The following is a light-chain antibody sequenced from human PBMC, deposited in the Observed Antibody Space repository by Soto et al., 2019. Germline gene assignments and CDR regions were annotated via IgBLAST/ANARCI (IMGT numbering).Light chain of an antibody. CDR2: AAS. CDR3: QQYDGPYT. V-gene: IGKV3-20*01. Sequence: EIVLTQSPGILSLSPGERATLSCRASQSVSSSYLAWYQQKPGQAPRLLIYAASSRPTGIPDRISGSGSGTDFTLAINRLEPEDFAVYYCQQYDGPYTFGQGAKLEIK. CDR1: QSVSSSY. J-gene: IGKJ2*01.